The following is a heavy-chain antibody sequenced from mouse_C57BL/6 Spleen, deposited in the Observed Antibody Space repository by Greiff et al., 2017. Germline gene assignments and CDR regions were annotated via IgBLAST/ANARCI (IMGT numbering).Heavy chain of an antibody. D-gene: IGHD1-1*01. J-gene: IGHJ1*03. Sequence: QVQLQQSGAELVRPGASVKLSCKASGYTFTDYYINWVKQRPGQGLEWIARIYPGSGNTYYNEKFKGKATLTAEESSSTAYMQLSSLTSEDSAVYFCARSPMTAVVAMGYFDVWGTGTTVTVSS. CDR3: ARSPMTAVVAMGYFDV. CDR1: GYTFTDYY. V-gene: IGHV1-76*01. CDR2: IYPGSGNT.